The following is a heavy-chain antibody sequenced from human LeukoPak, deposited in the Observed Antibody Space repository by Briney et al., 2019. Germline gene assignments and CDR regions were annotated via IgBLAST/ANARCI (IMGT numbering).Heavy chain of an antibody. Sequence: PSETLSLTCAVYGGSFSGYYWSCTRQPPGKGLEWIGEINHSGSTNYNPSLKSRVTISADTSENQFSLKLSSVTVADTAVYYCARGDFWSGYPRLRAFDIWGQGTMVTVSS. CDR1: GGSFSGYY. D-gene: IGHD3-3*01. V-gene: IGHV4-34*01. J-gene: IGHJ3*02. CDR2: INHSGST. CDR3: ARGDFWSGYPRLRAFDI.